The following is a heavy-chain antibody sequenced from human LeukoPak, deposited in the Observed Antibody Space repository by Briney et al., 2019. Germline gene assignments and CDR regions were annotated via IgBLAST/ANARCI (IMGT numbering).Heavy chain of an antibody. D-gene: IGHD3-22*01. J-gene: IGHJ6*02. V-gene: IGHV3-7*03. CDR1: GFTFSSYW. Sequence: GVSLRLSCAASGFTFSSYWMSWVRQAPGKGLEWVANIKQDGSEKYYVDSVKGRFTISRDNAKNSLYLQVNSLRAEDTAVYYCARDVRSFLLYYYDSSGHYGMDVWGQGTTVTVSS. CDR2: IKQDGSEK. CDR3: ARDVRSFLLYYYDSSGHYGMDV.